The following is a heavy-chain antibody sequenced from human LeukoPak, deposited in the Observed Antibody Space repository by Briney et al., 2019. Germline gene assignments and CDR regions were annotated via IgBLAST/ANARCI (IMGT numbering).Heavy chain of an antibody. V-gene: IGHV3-30*02. J-gene: IGHJ4*02. Sequence: PGGSLRLSCAASGFTFSTYGMHWVRQAPGKGLEWVAFIRYDGSHKYYTDSVRGRFIISRDNSKNTLYLQMNNLRAEDTALYYCAKISGYYPFDYWGQGTLVTVSS. CDR3: AKISGYYPFDY. D-gene: IGHD3-22*01. CDR2: IRYDGSHK. CDR1: GFTFSTYG.